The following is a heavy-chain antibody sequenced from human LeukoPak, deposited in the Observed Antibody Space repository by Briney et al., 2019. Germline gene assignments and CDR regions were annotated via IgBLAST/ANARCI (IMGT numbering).Heavy chain of an antibody. CDR2: ISSSSSYI. CDR1: GFTFSSYS. Sequence: GGSLRLSCAASGFTFSSYSMNWVRQAPGKGLEWVSSISSSSSYIYYADSVKGRFTISRDNAKNSLYLQMNSLRAEDTAVYYCARHVDGYNYVVGYWGQGTLVTVSS. CDR3: ARHVDGYNYVVGY. D-gene: IGHD5-24*01. V-gene: IGHV3-21*01. J-gene: IGHJ4*02.